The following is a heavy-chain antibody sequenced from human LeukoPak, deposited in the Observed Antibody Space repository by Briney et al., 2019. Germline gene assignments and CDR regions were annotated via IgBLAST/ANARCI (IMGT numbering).Heavy chain of an antibody. CDR2: MNPNSGNT. Sequence: ASVKVSCKASGYTFTSYDINWVRQATGQGLEWMGWMNPNSGNTNYAQRLQGRVTMTTDTSTSTAYMELRSLISDDTAVYFCARDLSGSSHWFDYWGQGTLVTVSS. CDR3: ARDLSGSSHWFDY. CDR1: GYTFTSYD. J-gene: IGHJ4*02. V-gene: IGHV1-18*01. D-gene: IGHD1-26*01.